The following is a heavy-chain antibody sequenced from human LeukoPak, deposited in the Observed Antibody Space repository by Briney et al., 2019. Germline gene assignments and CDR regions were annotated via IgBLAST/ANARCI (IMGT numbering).Heavy chain of an antibody. CDR3: ARIPLDSSGYYYAGDGFDI. D-gene: IGHD3-22*01. CDR1: GYSFTSYW. V-gene: IGHV5-10-1*01. Sequence: GESLKISCKGSGYSFTSYWITWVRQMPGKGLEWMGKIDPSDSYTNYSPSLQGHVTISADKSISTAYLQWSSLKASDTAMYYCARIPLDSSGYYYAGDGFDIWGQGTVVTVSS. J-gene: IGHJ3*02. CDR2: IDPSDSYT.